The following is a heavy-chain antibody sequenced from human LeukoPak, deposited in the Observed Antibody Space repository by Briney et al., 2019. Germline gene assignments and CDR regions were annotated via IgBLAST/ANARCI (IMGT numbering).Heavy chain of an antibody. Sequence: SETLSLTCAVSGGSISSSNWWSWVRQPPGKGLEWIGSNSGSTYYNPSLKSRVTISVDTSKNQFSLKLSSVTAADTAVYYCARVMVFNYYDSSGLEAFDIWGQGTMVTVSS. V-gene: IGHV4-4*02. D-gene: IGHD3-22*01. CDR1: GGSISSSNW. CDR3: ARVMVFNYYDSSGLEAFDI. J-gene: IGHJ3*02. CDR2: NSGST.